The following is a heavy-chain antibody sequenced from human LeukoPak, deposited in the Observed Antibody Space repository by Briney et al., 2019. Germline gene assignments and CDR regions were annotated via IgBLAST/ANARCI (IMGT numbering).Heavy chain of an antibody. V-gene: IGHV3-9*01. CDR3: AKSLTSGWWEDAFDI. CDR1: GFTFDDYA. Sequence: GGSLRLSCAASGFTFDDYAMHWVRQAPGKGLEWVSGISWNSGRIGYADSVKGRFTISRDNAKNSLYLQMNSLRAEDTALYYCAKSLTSGWWEDAFDIWGQGTMVTVSS. J-gene: IGHJ3*02. D-gene: IGHD6-19*01. CDR2: ISWNSGRI.